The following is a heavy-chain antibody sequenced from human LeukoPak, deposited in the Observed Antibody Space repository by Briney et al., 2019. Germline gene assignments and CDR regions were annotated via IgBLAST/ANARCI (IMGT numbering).Heavy chain of an antibody. CDR2: ISAYNGNT. D-gene: IGHD2-15*01. Sequence: GASVKVSCKASGYTFTSYGISWVRQAPGQGLEWMGWISAYNGNTNYAQKLQGRVTMTTDTSTSTAYMELRSLRSDDTAVYYCARDRCSGGSCYIPSGFDYWGQGTLVTVSP. CDR3: ARDRCSGGSCYIPSGFDY. J-gene: IGHJ4*02. V-gene: IGHV1-18*04. CDR1: GYTFTSYG.